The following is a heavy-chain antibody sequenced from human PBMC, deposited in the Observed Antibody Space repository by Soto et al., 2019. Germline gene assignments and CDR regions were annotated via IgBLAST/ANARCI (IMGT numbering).Heavy chain of an antibody. Sequence: SDTLSLTCTVSGGSISSYYWSWIRQPPGKGLEWIGYIYYSGSTNYNPSLKSRVTISVDTSKNQFSLKLSSVTAADTAVYYCARLRWLQIPFFDYWGQGTLVTSPQ. J-gene: IGHJ4*02. CDR1: GGSISSYY. D-gene: IGHD5-12*01. V-gene: IGHV4-59*01. CDR3: ARLRWLQIPFFDY. CDR2: IYYSGST.